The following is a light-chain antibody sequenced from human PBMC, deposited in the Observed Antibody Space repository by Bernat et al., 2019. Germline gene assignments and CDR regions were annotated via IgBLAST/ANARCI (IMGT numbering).Light chain of an antibody. V-gene: IGLV2-14*01. Sequence: QSAMTQPASVSGSPGQPITISCTGTSSDVAGYNYVSSYQQHPGKAPKLMIYDVSNRPSGVSNRLSGSKSGNTASLTIYWLQAEDETDYYCSSYTSSSIYVFGAGTKVTVV. CDR1: SSDVAGYNY. CDR3: SSYTSSSIYV. CDR2: DVS. J-gene: IGLJ1*01.